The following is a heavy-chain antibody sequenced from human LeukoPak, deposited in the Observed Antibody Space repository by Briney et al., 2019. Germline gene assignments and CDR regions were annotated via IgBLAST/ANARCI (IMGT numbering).Heavy chain of an antibody. CDR1: GFTVSSKY. CDR3: ARDRYCSYTTCHGWFDP. CDR2: IYSVGST. Sequence: GGSLRLSCAASGFTVSSKYMSWVRQAPGKGLEWVSVIYSVGSTYYADSVKGRFTISRDNSKNSLYLQMNSLRTEDTALYYCARDRYCSYTTCHGWFDPWGQGTLVTVSS. J-gene: IGHJ5*02. D-gene: IGHD2-2*01. V-gene: IGHV3-53*05.